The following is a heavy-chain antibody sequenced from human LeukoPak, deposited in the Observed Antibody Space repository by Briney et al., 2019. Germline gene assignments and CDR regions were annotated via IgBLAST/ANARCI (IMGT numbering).Heavy chain of an antibody. V-gene: IGHV3-30-3*01. CDR1: GFTFSSYA. CDR2: ISYDGSNK. Sequence: GGSLRLSCAASGFTFSSYAMHWVRQAPGKGLEWVAVISYDGSNKYYADSVKGRFTISRDNSENTLYLQMNSLGAEDTAVYYCARSIAARPSLNWFDPWGQGTLVTVSS. CDR3: ARSIAARPSLNWFDP. D-gene: IGHD6-6*01. J-gene: IGHJ5*02.